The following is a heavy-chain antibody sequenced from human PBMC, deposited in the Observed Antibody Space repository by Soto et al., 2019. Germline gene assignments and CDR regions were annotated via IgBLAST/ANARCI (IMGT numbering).Heavy chain of an antibody. CDR3: AREDAARIERWFDA. J-gene: IGHJ5*02. CDR2: IYSSGST. CDR1: GGSIISASYS. V-gene: IGHV4-31*11. Sequence: QVQLQESGPSLVKPSQTLSLSCAVSGGSIISASYSWNWIRQSPGRGLEWIGHIYSSGSTYYNPSLKSRVSISVDTSNNQFSLKLTSVTAADTAVYFCAREDAARIERWFDAWGQGILVTVSS. D-gene: IGHD6-6*01.